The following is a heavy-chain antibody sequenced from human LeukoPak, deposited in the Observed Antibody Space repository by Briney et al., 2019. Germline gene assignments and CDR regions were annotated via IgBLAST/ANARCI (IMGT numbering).Heavy chain of an antibody. J-gene: IGHJ4*02. Sequence: ASVKVSCKSSGGTFTDYGISWVRHAPGQGLEWMGRIIPIFTTANYAQKFQGRLTITADTSTNTAYMELTSLRSEDTAVYYCASDGGFEYYFDYWGQGTLLTVSS. CDR1: GGTFTDYG. D-gene: IGHD2/OR15-2a*01. CDR2: IIPIFTTA. CDR3: ASDGGFEYYFDY. V-gene: IGHV1-69*06.